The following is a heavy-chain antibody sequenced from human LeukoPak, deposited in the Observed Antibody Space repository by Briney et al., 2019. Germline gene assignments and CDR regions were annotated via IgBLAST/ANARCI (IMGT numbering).Heavy chain of an antibody. Sequence: SETLSLTCTVSGGSISSGSYYWSWIRQPAGKGLEWIGSIYTSGSTNYNTSLRSRATISVDTSKYQFSLRLSSVTAADTAVYYCARDLGVNDYWWQGTLVAVSS. D-gene: IGHD1-26*01. CDR3: ARDLGVNDY. V-gene: IGHV4-61*02. CDR2: IYTSGST. CDR1: GGSISSGSYY. J-gene: IGHJ4*02.